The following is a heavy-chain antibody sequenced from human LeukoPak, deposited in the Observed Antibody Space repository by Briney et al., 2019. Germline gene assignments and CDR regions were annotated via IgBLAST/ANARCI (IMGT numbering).Heavy chain of an antibody. Sequence: SETLSLTCTVSGGSISSYYWSWIRQPPGKGLEWIGYIYYSGSTNYNPSLKSRVTISVDTSKNQFSLKLSSVTAADTAVYYCARGAKQLELRGWFDPWAQGTLVTVSS. J-gene: IGHJ5*02. D-gene: IGHD1-7*01. CDR2: IYYSGST. CDR1: GGSISSYY. V-gene: IGHV4-59*01. CDR3: ARGAKQLELRGWFDP.